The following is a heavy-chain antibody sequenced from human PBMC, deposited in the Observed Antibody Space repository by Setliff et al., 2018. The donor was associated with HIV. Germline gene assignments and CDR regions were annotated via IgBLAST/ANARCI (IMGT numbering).Heavy chain of an antibody. J-gene: IGHJ4*02. CDR1: GGSFTGDY. V-gene: IGHV4-34*01. Sequence: SETMSLTCAVYGGSFTGDYWSWVRQPPGKGLEWIGEINHSGSTNYNPSLKSRVTLSVDTSKNQFFLSLRYVAASDAALYYCARGSYRGTGYFVRYFDYWGQGFLV. CDR2: INHSGST. D-gene: IGHD3-9*01. CDR3: ARGSYRGTGYFVRYFDY.